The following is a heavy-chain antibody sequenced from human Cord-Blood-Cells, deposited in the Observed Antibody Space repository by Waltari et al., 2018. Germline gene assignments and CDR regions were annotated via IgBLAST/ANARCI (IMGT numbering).Heavy chain of an antibody. J-gene: IGHJ3*02. V-gene: IGHV4-4*07. CDR3: ARVLRGGDAFDI. Sequence: QVQLQESGPGLVKPSETLSLTCPVPGGSISRYYWSWTRQPAGKGLEWIGRIYTSGSTNYNPSLKSRVTMSVDTSKNQFSLKLSSVTAADTAVYYCARVLRGGDAFDIWGQGTMVTVSS. CDR2: IYTSGST. D-gene: IGHD3-16*01. CDR1: GGSISRYY.